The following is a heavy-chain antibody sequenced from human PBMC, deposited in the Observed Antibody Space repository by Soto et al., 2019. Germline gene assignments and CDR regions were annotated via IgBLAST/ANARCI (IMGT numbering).Heavy chain of an antibody. CDR1: GGSISSYY. Sequence: SETLSLTCTVSGGSISSYYWSWIRQPPGKGLEWIGYIYYSGSTNYNPSLKSRVTISVDTSKNQFSLKLSSVTAADTAVYYCARHVIAVPSYSAQGSLVIGSS. CDR3: ARHVIAVPSY. CDR2: IYYSGST. D-gene: IGHD6-19*01. J-gene: IGHJ4*02. V-gene: IGHV4-59*08.